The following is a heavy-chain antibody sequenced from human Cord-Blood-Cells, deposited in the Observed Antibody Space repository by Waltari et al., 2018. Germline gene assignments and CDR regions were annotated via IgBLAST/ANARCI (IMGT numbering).Heavy chain of an antibody. CDR2: ISAYNGNT. J-gene: IGHJ6*02. CDR3: ARVTTGTCGGDCYDGYGMDV. V-gene: IGHV1-18*01. D-gene: IGHD2-21*01. CDR1: GYTFTSYG. Sequence: QVQLVQSGAEVKKPGASVKVSCKASGYTFTSYGISWVRQAPGQGREWRGWISAYNGNTNYAQKLQGRVTMTTDTSTSTAYMELRSLRSDDTAVYYCARVTTGTCGGDCYDGYGMDVWGQGTTVTVSS.